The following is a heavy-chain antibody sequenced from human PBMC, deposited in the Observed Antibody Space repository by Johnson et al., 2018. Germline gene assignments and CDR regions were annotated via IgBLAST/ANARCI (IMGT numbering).Heavy chain of an antibody. D-gene: IGHD6-19*01. V-gene: IGHV3-11*04. Sequence: QVQLVQSGGGLVKSGGSLRLSCTASGFTFSDYYMSWIRQAPGKGLESVAYISSSGTTMSYADSVRGRFTISRDHAKNSLYLQMNSLRADDPAVYYWARAPPGSSVFSYYYYMDVWGKGTTVTVSS. J-gene: IGHJ6*03. CDR3: ARAPPGSSVFSYYYYMDV. CDR1: GFTFSDYY. CDR2: ISSSGTTM.